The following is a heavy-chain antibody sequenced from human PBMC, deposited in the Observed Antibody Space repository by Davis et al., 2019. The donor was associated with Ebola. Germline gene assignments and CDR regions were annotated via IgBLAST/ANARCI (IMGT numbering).Heavy chain of an antibody. Sequence: MPSETLSLTCTVSGGSISSYYWSWIRQHPGTGLEWIGYAFYSGRPSYNPSLKSRVTISLDTSKNFFSLKLSSVTAADTAVYYCARGYSQFDSWGQGTLVTVSS. V-gene: IGHV4-59*12. CDR1: GGSISSYY. CDR3: ARGYSQFDS. D-gene: IGHD5-18*01. CDR2: AFYSGRP. J-gene: IGHJ5*01.